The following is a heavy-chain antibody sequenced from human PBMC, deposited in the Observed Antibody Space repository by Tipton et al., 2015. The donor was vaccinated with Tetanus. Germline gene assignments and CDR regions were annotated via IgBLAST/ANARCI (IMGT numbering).Heavy chain of an antibody. D-gene: IGHD3-22*01. V-gene: IGHV1-2*02. J-gene: IGHJ6*02. Sequence: QLVQSGAEMKKPGASVKVSCKASGYTFTGYYMYWVRQAPGQGLEWMGWIDPNSGGTVYAQKFQGRVTMTRDTSISTAYMGLSSLRSDDTAVYYCARDRGDYIYYGMDVRGPGTTVTVS. CDR3: ARDRGDYIYYGMDV. CDR1: GYTFTGYY. CDR2: IDPNSGGT.